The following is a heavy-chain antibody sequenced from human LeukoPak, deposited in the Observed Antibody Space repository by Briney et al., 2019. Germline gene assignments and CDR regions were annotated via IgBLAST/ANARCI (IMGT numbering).Heavy chain of an antibody. CDR1: GGSFSGYY. V-gene: IGHV4-34*01. J-gene: IGHJ4*02. D-gene: IGHD3-16*01. CDR3: ARGSHVGGVDY. Sequence: SETLSLTCAVYGGSFSGYYWSWIRQPPGKGLEWIGEINHSGSTNYNPSLKSRVPISVDTSKNQFSLKPSSVTAADTAVYYCARGSHVGGVDYWGQGTLVTVSS. CDR2: INHSGST.